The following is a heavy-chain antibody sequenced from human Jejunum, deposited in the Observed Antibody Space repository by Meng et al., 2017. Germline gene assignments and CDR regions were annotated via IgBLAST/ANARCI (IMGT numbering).Heavy chain of an antibody. Sequence: QGRLVGSGGGLVKPGGSLRLSCAASGFSFSDFYMTWIRQAPGKGLEWVAYISGRGSAIYYADSVRGRFIISRDNAKNSVDLQMNSLRAEDTAVYYCARDHLPFGWFDPWGQGTLVTVSS. D-gene: IGHD3-16*01. CDR1: GFSFSDFY. CDR3: ARDHLPFGWFDP. V-gene: IGHV3-11*01. J-gene: IGHJ5*02. CDR2: ISGRGSAI.